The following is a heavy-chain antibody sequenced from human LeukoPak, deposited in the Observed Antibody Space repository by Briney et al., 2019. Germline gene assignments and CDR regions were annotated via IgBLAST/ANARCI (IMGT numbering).Heavy chain of an antibody. D-gene: IGHD5-24*01. Sequence: GGSLRLSCAASGFSFSSYGMHWVRQTPGKGLVWVSRINSDGGSTSYADSVKGRFTISRDNAKNTLYLQMNSLRAEGTAVYYCARRIQGMAPYYFDYWGQGTLVTVSS. CDR2: INSDGGST. CDR3: ARRIQGMAPYYFDY. V-gene: IGHV3-74*01. CDR1: GFSFSSYG. J-gene: IGHJ4*02.